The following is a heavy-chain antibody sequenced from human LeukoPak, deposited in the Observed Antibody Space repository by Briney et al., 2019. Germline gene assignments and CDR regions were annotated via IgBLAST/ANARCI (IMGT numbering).Heavy chain of an antibody. Sequence: ASVKVSCKASGYTFTGYYMHWVRQAPGQGLELMGWINPNSGGTNYAQKFQGWVTMTRDTSISTAYMELSRLRSDDTAVYYCARAGGKYYYDSSGYYYEGGYGYWGQGTLVTVSS. CDR2: INPNSGGT. V-gene: IGHV1-2*04. CDR1: GYTFTGYY. D-gene: IGHD3-22*01. CDR3: ARAGGKYYYDSSGYYYEGGYGY. J-gene: IGHJ4*02.